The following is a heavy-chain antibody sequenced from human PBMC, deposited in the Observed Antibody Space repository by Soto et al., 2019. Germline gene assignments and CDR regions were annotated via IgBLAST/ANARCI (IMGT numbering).Heavy chain of an antibody. D-gene: IGHD3-10*01. V-gene: IGHV3-66*01. CDR2: IYRDGTT. CDR1: GLTVSSSY. CDR3: VRDRVTMVRGDMKYYYYGMDV. Sequence: EEQLLESGGGLVQPGGSLRLSCAVSGLTVSSSYMSWVRQAPGKGLEWVSVIYRDGTTYHADSVKGRFTISRDNSKNTLFLEMNSLRVEDAAVYYCVRDRVTMVRGDMKYYYYGMDVWGRGTTVTVSS. J-gene: IGHJ6*02.